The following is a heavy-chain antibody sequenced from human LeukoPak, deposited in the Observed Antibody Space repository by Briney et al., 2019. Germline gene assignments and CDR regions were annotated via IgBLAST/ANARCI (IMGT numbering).Heavy chain of an antibody. V-gene: IGHV3-23*01. CDR1: GFSFSTYA. Sequence: QPGGSLRLSCAASGFSFSTYAMSGVRQAPGKGLEWVSVISDSGGSTSCADSVKGRFTISRDNSKKTLNLQMNSLRAEDTAEYYCAKARGVYYFDYWGQGTLVTVSS. D-gene: IGHD3-10*01. CDR2: ISDSGGST. J-gene: IGHJ4*02. CDR3: AKARGVYYFDY.